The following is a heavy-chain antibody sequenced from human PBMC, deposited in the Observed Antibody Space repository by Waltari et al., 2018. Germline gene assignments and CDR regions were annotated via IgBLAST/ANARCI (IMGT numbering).Heavy chain of an antibody. CDR1: GFTFSDYA. Sequence: EMHLLESGGSLAQPGESLRLSCAASGFTFSDYAMAWVRQAPGKGLEWVSTMSNSDDTTYYAESVKGRFTLSRDNSKSTLFLQMNSLRADDTAIYYCAKELERKPYYYYGWDVWGQGTTVTVSS. V-gene: IGHV3-23*01. CDR3: AKELERKPYYYYGWDV. J-gene: IGHJ6*02. D-gene: IGHD1-1*01. CDR2: MSNSDDTT.